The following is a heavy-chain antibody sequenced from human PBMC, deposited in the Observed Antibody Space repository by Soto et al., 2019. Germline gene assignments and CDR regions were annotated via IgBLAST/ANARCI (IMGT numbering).Heavy chain of an antibody. J-gene: IGHJ5*02. D-gene: IGHD6-19*01. CDR2: ILSGGGT. Sequence: QVQLQESGPGLVKPSGTLSLTCSVSGGSVSSDAYYWSWIRQHPGKTLEWIGFILSGGGTSTNPSLRSRLSISVDTSRTQFSMRLTSVTASDTGVYFCAKGFSSGWYVDAWGRGTLVPVSS. V-gene: IGHV4-61*08. CDR3: AKGFSSGWYVDA. CDR1: GGSVSSDAYY.